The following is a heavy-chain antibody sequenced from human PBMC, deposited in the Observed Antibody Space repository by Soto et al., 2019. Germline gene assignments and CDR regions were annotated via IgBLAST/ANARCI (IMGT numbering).Heavy chain of an antibody. Sequence: GGSRRLSCAASGFTFSSYGMHWVRQAPGKGLEWVAVIWYDGSNKYYADSVKGRFTISRDNSKNTLYLQMNSLRAEDTAVYYCAREVGASYSSSWYDYWGQGTLVTVSS. CDR2: IWYDGSNK. V-gene: IGHV3-33*01. J-gene: IGHJ4*02. D-gene: IGHD6-13*01. CDR3: AREVGASYSSSWYDY. CDR1: GFTFSSYG.